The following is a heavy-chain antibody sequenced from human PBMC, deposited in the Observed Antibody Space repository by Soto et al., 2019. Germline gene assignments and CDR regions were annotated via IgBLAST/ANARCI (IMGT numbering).Heavy chain of an antibody. D-gene: IGHD1-26*01. CDR3: ARDESSGGYWGPLDY. CDR2: IIPVFHRP. CDR1: GGTFSGNA. Sequence: QMQLVQSGTEVKKPWSSVRVSCKASGGTFSGNAITWVRQAPGQGLEWMGGIIPVFHRPQYAPKFQDRLTINADASTTTAYMELSSLRPEDTALYYCARDESSGGYWGPLDYWGQGTLVAVSS. V-gene: IGHV1-69*01. J-gene: IGHJ4*02.